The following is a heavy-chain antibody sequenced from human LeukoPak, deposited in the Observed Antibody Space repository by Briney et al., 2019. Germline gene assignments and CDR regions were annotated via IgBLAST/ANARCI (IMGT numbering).Heavy chain of an antibody. J-gene: IGHJ4*02. CDR2: ITSRGTTI. CDR3: ARGGINYGFDY. V-gene: IGHV3-48*01. D-gene: IGHD3-16*01. Sequence: GGSLRLSCAASGFTFNTYTMNWVRQAPGKGLEWLSYITSRGTTIYYADSVRGRFTISRDNAKNSLFLQMNSLRAEDTAVYYCARGGINYGFDYWGQGTLVTVSS. CDR1: GFTFNTYT.